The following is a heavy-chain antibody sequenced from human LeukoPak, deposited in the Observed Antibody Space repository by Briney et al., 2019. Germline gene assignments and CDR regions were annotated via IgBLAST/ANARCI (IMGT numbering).Heavy chain of an antibody. CDR2: VSPVGTDT. J-gene: IGHJ4*02. CDR3: TRGCTGTRCPADY. D-gene: IGHD2-2*01. Sequence: PGGSLRLSCAASGFTFNSHWMHWVRQAPGKGLMWVSTVSPVGTDTNYADSVRGRFTISRDNAKDTLYLQINSLRAEDTALYFCTRGCTGTRCPADYWGQGALVTVSS. V-gene: IGHV3-74*01. CDR1: GFTFNSHW.